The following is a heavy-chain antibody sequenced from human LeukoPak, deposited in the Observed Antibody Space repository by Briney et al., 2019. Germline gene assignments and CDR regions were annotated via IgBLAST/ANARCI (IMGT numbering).Heavy chain of an antibody. V-gene: IGHV3-20*04. CDR2: INWSGGST. Sequence: GGSLRLSCTASGFAFDEYGMSWVRQVPGKGLEWVSDINWSGGSTDYAEPLEGRFTISRDNVKNSLYLQKDSLRAEDTALYYCARAPITSPFYFDYWGQGTLVTVSS. J-gene: IGHJ4*02. CDR3: ARAPITSPFYFDY. CDR1: GFAFDEYG. D-gene: IGHD2-2*01.